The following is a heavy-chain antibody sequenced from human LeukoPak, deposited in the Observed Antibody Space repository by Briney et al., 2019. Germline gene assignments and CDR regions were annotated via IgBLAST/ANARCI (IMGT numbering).Heavy chain of an antibody. CDR3: TPMVQGVIPSG. CDR1: GFTFSSYA. Sequence: PGGSLRLSCAASGFTFSSYAMSWVRQAPGKGLEWVSAISSSSSYIYYADSVKGRFTISRDNAKNSLYLQMNGLRAEDTAVYYCTPMVQGVIPSGWGQGTLVTVSS. V-gene: IGHV3-21*01. D-gene: IGHD3-10*01. J-gene: IGHJ4*02. CDR2: ISSSSSYI.